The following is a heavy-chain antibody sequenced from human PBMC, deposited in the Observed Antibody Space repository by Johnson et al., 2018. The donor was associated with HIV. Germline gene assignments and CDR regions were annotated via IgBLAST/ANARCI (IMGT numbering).Heavy chain of an antibody. CDR2: ISYDGSNK. CDR3: AAGYAMASDAFDI. D-gene: IGHD2-8*01. V-gene: IGHV3-30*03. CDR1: GFVFSSYW. Sequence: QVQLVESGGGLVQPGGSLRLSCAASGFVFSSYWMSWVRQAPGNGLEWVAIISYDGSNKYYADSVKGRFTISRDNAKNSLYLQMNSLRAEDTAVYYCAAGYAMASDAFDIWGQGTMVTVSS. J-gene: IGHJ3*02.